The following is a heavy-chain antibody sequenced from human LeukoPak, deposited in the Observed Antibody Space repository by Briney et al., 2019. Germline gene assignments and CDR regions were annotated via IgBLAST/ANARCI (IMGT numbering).Heavy chain of an antibody. CDR3: ARYNTGGSDY. CDR1: GFPFKLYG. J-gene: IGHJ4*01. Sequence: GVSVRLFCAASGFPFKLYGMLWVRQAPGKAREWVAVIWYDGSKTYYADSVKGRFTISRDNSMNTLYLHMSSLRADDTAVYYCARYNTGGSDYWGQGTLVTVSS. CDR2: IWYDGSKT. V-gene: IGHV3-33*08. D-gene: IGHD7-27*01.